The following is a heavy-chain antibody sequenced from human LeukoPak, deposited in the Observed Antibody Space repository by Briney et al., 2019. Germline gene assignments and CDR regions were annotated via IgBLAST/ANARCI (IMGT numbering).Heavy chain of an antibody. Sequence: PSETLSLTCAVYGGSFSGYYWSWIRQPPGKGLEWIGQINHSGSTNYNPSLKSRVTISVDTSKNQFSLKLSSVTAADTAVYYCARLSLTGSYYNRRTQLGIWGQGTMVTVSS. CDR3: ARLSLTGSYYNRRTQLGI. V-gene: IGHV4-34*01. CDR2: INHSGST. D-gene: IGHD3-10*01. CDR1: GGSFSGYY. J-gene: IGHJ3*02.